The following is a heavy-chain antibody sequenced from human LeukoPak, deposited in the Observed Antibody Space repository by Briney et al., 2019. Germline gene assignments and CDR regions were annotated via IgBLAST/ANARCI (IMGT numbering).Heavy chain of an antibody. J-gene: IGHJ6*03. V-gene: IGHV4-34*01. CDR1: GGSFSGYY. D-gene: IGHD3-10*01. CDR2: INHSGST. CDR3: ARHSGPYYYYMDV. Sequence: SGTLSLTCAVYGGSFSGYYWSWIRQPPGKGLEWIGEINHSGSTNYNPSLKSRVTISVDTSKNQFSLKLSSVTAADTAVYYCARHSGPYYYYMDVWGKGTTVTISS.